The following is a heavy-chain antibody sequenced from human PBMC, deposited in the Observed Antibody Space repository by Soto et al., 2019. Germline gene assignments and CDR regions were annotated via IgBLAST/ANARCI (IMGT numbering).Heavy chain of an antibody. CDR1: GDTFGRFT. CDR3: ARDPSTINKLIGVWFDP. Sequence: ASVKVSCKASGDTFGRFTINWVRQAPGQGLEWMGGIKPISDIANYAQRFQGRVTFTADASTSTVYLELSSLRSEDTAMYYCARDPSTINKLIGVWFDPWGQGTLVTVSS. D-gene: IGHD4-4*01. CDR2: IKPISDIA. J-gene: IGHJ5*02. V-gene: IGHV1-69*13.